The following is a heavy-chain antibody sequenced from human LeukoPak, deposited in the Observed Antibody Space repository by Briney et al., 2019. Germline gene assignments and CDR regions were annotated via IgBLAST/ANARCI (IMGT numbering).Heavy chain of an antibody. CDR1: GFAFDDYA. CDR2: ISWNSGSI. CDR3: AKGEIAAAGPYDY. V-gene: IGHV3-9*01. J-gene: IGHJ4*02. Sequence: PGRSLRLSCAASGFAFDDYAMHWVRQAPGKGLEWVSGISWNSGSIGYADSVKGRFTISRDNAKNSLYLQMNSLRAEDTALYYCAKGEIAAAGPYDYWGQGTLVTVSS. D-gene: IGHD6-13*01.